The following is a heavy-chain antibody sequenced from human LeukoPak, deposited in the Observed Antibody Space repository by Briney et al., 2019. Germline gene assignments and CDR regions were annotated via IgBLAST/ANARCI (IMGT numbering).Heavy chain of an antibody. J-gene: IGHJ3*02. CDR3: AGDSGIYRDGFDI. Sequence: ASVKVSCKVSGYTFTGDYIHWVRQAPGQGLEWMGWINPNSGGTNYAQRFQDRVTMTRDTSNSIVSMELSRLRSDDTAVYYCAGDSGIYRDGFDIWGQGTMVTVS. CDR2: INPNSGGT. V-gene: IGHV1-2*02. D-gene: IGHD1-26*01. CDR1: GYTFTGDY.